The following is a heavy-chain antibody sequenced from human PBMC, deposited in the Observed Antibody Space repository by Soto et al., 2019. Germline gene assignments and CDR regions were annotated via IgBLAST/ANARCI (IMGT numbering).Heavy chain of an antibody. V-gene: IGHV4-31*01. CDR2: IQNSGIT. CDR1: GGSIMSPSYY. CDR3: VRAFEHRDGYSSALIIES. J-gene: IGHJ4*02. Sequence: QVYLQESGPGLVKPSQTLSLTCSVSGGSIMSPSYYWTWIHQHQGMGLEWIGHIQNSGITRCNPALKCKVAISIDTSRNYFSLTMTSVTTADTAVFYCVRAFEHRDGYSSALIIESWGQGTLVSVSS. D-gene: IGHD4-4*01.